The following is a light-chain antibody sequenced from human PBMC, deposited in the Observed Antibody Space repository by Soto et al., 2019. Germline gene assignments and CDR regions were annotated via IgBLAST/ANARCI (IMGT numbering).Light chain of an antibody. CDR3: QQYKDWRT. V-gene: IGKV3-15*01. J-gene: IGKJ1*01. Sequence: IVMTQSPAPLSVSPGERATLSCRASQTIDNKLAWYQQRPGQAPRPLIYGASIRATGIPARFSGSGSGTEFARTISGRQSEDFSVYYCQQYKDWRTFGQGTNGDIK. CDR2: GAS. CDR1: QTIDNK.